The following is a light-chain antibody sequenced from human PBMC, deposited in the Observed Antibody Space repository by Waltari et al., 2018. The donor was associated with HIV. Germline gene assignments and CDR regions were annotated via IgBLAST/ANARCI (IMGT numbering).Light chain of an antibody. J-gene: IGKJ1*01. CDR1: QTVYSPY. CDR3: LQYGSSPGT. Sequence: EIVLTQSPGTLSLSPGERATLSCRASQTVYSPYLAWYQHRPGQAPRLLIFGASSRATGIPGRFSGSGSGTDFTLTISRLEPEDFAVYYCLQYGSSPGTFGQGTKVEIK. CDR2: GAS. V-gene: IGKV3-20*01.